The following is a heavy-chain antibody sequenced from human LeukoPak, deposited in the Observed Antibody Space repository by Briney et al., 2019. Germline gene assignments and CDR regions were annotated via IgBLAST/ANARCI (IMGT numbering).Heavy chain of an antibody. J-gene: IGHJ2*01. D-gene: IGHD6-19*01. CDR2: IFYSGSP. Sequence: SETLSLTCSVSGGSISSSTYYWGWIHQPPGRGLEWIGNIFYSGSPYHTPSLKSRLTVSVDTSKNQFSLKLSSVTAADTAVYYCARHRRASDWFIDLWGRGTLVTVSS. V-gene: IGHV4-39*01. CDR1: GGSISSSTYY. CDR3: ARHRRASDWFIDL.